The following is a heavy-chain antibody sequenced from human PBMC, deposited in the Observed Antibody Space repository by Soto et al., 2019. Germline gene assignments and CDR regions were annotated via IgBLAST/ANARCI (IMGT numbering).Heavy chain of an antibody. CDR1: GYTFTSYY. D-gene: IGHD3-3*01. V-gene: IGHV1-46*01. Sequence: ASVKVSCKASGYTFTSYYMNWVRQAPGQGLEWLGIINPSGGYTTYAQRFLGRVTMTSDTSTSTVHMELGSLRSDDTAVYYCARDLRTYYDFWSGSDATPAYGMDLWGQGTTVTVSS. J-gene: IGHJ6*02. CDR2: INPSGGYT. CDR3: ARDLRTYYDFWSGSDATPAYGMDL.